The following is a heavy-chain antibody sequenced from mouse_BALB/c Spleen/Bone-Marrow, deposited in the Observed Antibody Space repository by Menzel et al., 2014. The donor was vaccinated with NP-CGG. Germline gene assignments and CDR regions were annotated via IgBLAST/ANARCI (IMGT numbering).Heavy chain of an antibody. CDR2: IDPANGNT. V-gene: IGHV14-3*02. CDR1: GLNIKDTY. CDR3: ARWEYYAMDL. Sequence: EVQLQQSAAELVKPGASVKLSCTASGLNIKDTYMHWVKQRPEQGLEWIGRIDPANGNTKYDPKFQGKATITADTSSNPAYLQLSSLTSEDTGVYYRARWEYYAMDLRGQGTPVTGSP. D-gene: IGHD4-1*01. J-gene: IGHJ4*01.